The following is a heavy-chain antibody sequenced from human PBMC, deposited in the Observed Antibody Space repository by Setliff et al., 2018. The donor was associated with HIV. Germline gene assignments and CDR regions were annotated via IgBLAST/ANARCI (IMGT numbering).Heavy chain of an antibody. CDR1: GGFISSSSYY. Sequence: SETLSLTCTVSGGFISSSSYYWGWIRQPPGKGLEWIGSIFNDGRTYYNPSLKSRITIPMGTSTNQFSLKLSSVTAADTAVYFCARHFPSISLFFGDPGPFDRWGQGALVTVSS. V-gene: IGHV4-39*01. CDR3: ARHFPSISLFFGDPGPFDR. J-gene: IGHJ4*02. CDR2: IFNDGRT. D-gene: IGHD3-10*01.